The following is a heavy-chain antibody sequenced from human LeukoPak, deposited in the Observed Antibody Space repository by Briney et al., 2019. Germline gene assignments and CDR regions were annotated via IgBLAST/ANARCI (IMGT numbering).Heavy chain of an antibody. Sequence: GASVKVSCKASGYTFRNYGITWVRQAPGQGLEWMGWIGTYNGNTDYAQKFQGRVIMTADTSTTTATMVLRSLRSDDTAVYYCARGRLKRVPFTKVAGALDYWGQGTRVTVSS. CDR3: ARGRLKRVPFTKVAGALDY. CDR1: GYTFRNYG. CDR2: IGTYNGNT. J-gene: IGHJ4*02. V-gene: IGHV1-18*01. D-gene: IGHD6-19*01.